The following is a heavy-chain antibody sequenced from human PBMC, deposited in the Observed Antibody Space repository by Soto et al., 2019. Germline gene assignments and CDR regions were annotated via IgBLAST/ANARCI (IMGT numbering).Heavy chain of an antibody. CDR1: GGSITTYY. D-gene: IGHD3-10*01. Sequence: PSETLSLTCTVSGGSITTYYWSWIRQPPGKGLEWIGYITFTGGPNYNPPLESRATISVDTSNNQFSLKLRSVTAADSAVYYCARVVGSGTSHDYGLDVWGQGTTVTVSS. V-gene: IGHV4-59*01. CDR3: ARVVGSGTSHDYGLDV. J-gene: IGHJ6*02. CDR2: ITFTGGP.